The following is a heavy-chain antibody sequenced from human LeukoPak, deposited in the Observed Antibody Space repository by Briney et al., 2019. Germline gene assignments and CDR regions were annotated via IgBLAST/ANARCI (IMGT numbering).Heavy chain of an antibody. CDR3: AGDRGWFDP. Sequence: PGGSLRLSCAASGFTFSSYWMGWVRQAPGKGLEWVANINQDGSEKYYVDSVKGRFTISRDNAKNSLFLQMNTLRAEDTAVYYCAGDRGWFDPWGQGTLVTVSS. CDR1: GFTFSSYW. CDR2: INQDGSEK. J-gene: IGHJ5*02. V-gene: IGHV3-7*01.